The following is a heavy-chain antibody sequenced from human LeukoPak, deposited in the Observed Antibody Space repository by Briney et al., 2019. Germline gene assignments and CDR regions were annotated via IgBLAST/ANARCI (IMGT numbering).Heavy chain of an antibody. Sequence: GGSLRLSCAASGFTFSNAWMSWVRQAPGKGLEWVGRIKSKTDGGTPDYAAPVKGRFTISRDESKNTLYLQMNSLKTEDTAGYYCTTSGSYGTYYFDYWGQGTLVTVSS. CDR3: TTSGSYGTYYFDY. CDR1: GFTFSNAW. D-gene: IGHD1-26*01. CDR2: IKSKTDGGTP. V-gene: IGHV3-15*01. J-gene: IGHJ4*02.